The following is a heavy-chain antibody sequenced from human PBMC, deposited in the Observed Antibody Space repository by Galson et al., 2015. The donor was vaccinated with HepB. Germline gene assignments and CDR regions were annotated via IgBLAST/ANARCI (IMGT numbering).Heavy chain of an antibody. CDR3: AKDMIYGDYLDAFDI. CDR2: ISWNSGSI. Sequence: SLRLSCAASGFTFDDYAMHWVRQAPGKGLEWVSGISWNSGSIGYADSVKGRFTISRDNAKNFLYLQMNSLRAEDTALYYCAKDMIYGDYLDAFDIWGQGTMVTVSS. D-gene: IGHD4-17*01. J-gene: IGHJ3*02. CDR1: GFTFDDYA. V-gene: IGHV3-9*01.